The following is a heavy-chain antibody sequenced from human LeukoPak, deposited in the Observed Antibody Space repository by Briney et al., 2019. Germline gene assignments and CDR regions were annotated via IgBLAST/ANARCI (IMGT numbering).Heavy chain of an antibody. D-gene: IGHD3/OR15-3a*01. CDR2: VSYDGSKQ. Sequence: GGSLRLSCAASGFSFSTYGMFWVRQAPGKGLEWVGVVSYDGSKQYYADSVKGRFTISRNNSKNTLYLQIDSLRAEDTAVYSCAKGEFWTGIGEFFLYWGQGTLVTVSS. CDR1: GFSFSTYG. J-gene: IGHJ1*01. CDR3: AKGEFWTGIGEFFLY. V-gene: IGHV3-33*06.